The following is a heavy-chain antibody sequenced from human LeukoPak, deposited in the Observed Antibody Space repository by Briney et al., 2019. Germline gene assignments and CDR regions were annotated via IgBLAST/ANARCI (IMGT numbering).Heavy chain of an antibody. CDR2: MNPNSGNT. CDR3: ARVPVATNYYYYYYMDV. V-gene: IGHV1-8*03. CDR1: GYTFTSYD. Sequence: ASVKVSCKASGYTFTSYDINWVRQATGQGLEWMGWMNPNSGNTGYAQKFQGRVTITRNTSISTAYMELSSLRSEDTAVYYCARVPVATNYYYYYYMDVWGKGTTVTISS. D-gene: IGHD5-12*01. J-gene: IGHJ6*03.